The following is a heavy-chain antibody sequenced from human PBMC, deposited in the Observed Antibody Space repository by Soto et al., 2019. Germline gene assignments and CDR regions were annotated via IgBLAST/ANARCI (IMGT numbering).Heavy chain of an antibody. CDR1: GYTFTNYG. CDR3: ARAYSYGSYWFFDL. J-gene: IGHJ2*01. D-gene: IGHD5-18*01. CDR2: ISVNNGKI. V-gene: IGHV1-18*03. Sequence: QVQLVQSGAEVRKPGASVKVSCTASGYTFTNYGITWVRQAPGQGLEWMGWISVNNGKINYAQKVQGRVTMTTDTSTSTAYMELWRLSYDDMAVYYCARAYSYGSYWFFDLWGRGTLVTVSS.